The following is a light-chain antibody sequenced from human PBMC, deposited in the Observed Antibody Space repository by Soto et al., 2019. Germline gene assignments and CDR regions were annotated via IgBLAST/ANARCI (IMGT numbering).Light chain of an antibody. V-gene: IGKV1-39*01. J-gene: IGKJ2*01. CDR3: QQSYSTPVYT. CDR2: AAS. Sequence: DIQMTQSPSSLSASVGDRVTITCRASQSISSYLNWYQQKPRKAPELLIYAASSLQSEVPSMFSGSGSGTDFTLTISSLQPEDFATYYCQQSYSTPVYTFGQGTKLEIK. CDR1: QSISSY.